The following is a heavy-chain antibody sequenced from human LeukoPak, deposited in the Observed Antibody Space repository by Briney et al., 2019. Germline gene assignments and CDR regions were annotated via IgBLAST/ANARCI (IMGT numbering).Heavy chain of an antibody. D-gene: IGHD6-13*01. V-gene: IGHV4-39*01. Sequence: SETLSLIRTVSGGSISSSSYYWGWIRQPPGKGLEWIGSIYYSGSTYYNPSLKSRVTISVDTSKNQFSLKLSSVTAADTAVYYCARQDDSSSYAFDIWGQGTMVTVSS. J-gene: IGHJ3*02. CDR3: ARQDDSSSYAFDI. CDR2: IYYSGST. CDR1: GGSISSSSYY.